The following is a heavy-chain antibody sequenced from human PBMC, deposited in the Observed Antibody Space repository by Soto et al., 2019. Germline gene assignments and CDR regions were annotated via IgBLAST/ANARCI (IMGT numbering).Heavy chain of an antibody. CDR2: IWYDGSNK. Sequence: GGSLRLSCAASGFTFSSYGMHWVRQAPGKGLEWVAVIWYDGSNKYYADSVKGRFTISRDNSKNTLYLQMNSLRAEDTAVYYCARDHYSSSSEDYYYYYYMDVWGKGTTVTVSS. CDR1: GFTFSSYG. D-gene: IGHD6-6*01. V-gene: IGHV3-33*01. CDR3: ARDHYSSSSEDYYYYYYMDV. J-gene: IGHJ6*03.